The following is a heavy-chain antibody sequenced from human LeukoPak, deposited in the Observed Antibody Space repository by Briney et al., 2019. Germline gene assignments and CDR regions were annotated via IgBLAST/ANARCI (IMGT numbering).Heavy chain of an antibody. CDR3: ARDHVLWFGESISGAFDI. D-gene: IGHD3-10*01. CDR2: INTDGSST. V-gene: IGHV3-74*01. J-gene: IGHJ3*02. CDR1: GITFSSYW. Sequence: GGSLRPSCPASGITFSSYWMHWVRQAPGKGLVWVSRINTDGSSTSYADSVKGRFTISRDNAKNTLHLHMNSLRAEDTAVYYCARDHVLWFGESISGAFDIWGQGTMVTVSS.